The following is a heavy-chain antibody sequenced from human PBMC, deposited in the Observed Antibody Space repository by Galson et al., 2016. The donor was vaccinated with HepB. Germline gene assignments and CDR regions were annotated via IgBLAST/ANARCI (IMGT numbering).Heavy chain of an antibody. V-gene: IGHV1-24*01. CDR1: GSTLTELS. D-gene: IGHD3-3*01. J-gene: IGHJ6*02. Sequence: SVKVSCKVSGSTLTELSIHWVRQAPGKGLEWMGGSAPEDGETIYAQKFQGRVTMTEDTSTDTAYMELNSLRSEDTAVYYCGTSLLRGHNFWDGYLTNIPWGMDVWGQGTTVTVS. CDR2: SAPEDGET. CDR3: GTSLLRGHNFWDGYLTNIPWGMDV.